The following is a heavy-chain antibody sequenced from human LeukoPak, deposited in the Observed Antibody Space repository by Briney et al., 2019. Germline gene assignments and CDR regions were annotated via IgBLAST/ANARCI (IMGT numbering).Heavy chain of an antibody. CDR3: ARAKAAAGIDYFDY. CDR2: IYYSGST. D-gene: IGHD6-13*01. Sequence: SETLSLTCTVSGASISDYYWNWIRQSPGKGLEWIGYIYYSGSTNYNPSLKSRVTISVDTSKNQFSLKLSSVTAADTAVYHCARAKAAAGIDYFDYWGQGTLVTVSS. V-gene: IGHV4-59*13. J-gene: IGHJ4*02. CDR1: GASISDYY.